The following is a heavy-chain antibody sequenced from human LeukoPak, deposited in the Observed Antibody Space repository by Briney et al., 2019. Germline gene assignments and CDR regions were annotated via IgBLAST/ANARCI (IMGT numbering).Heavy chain of an antibody. J-gene: IGHJ4*02. CDR1: GYSISSGYY. CDR3: VRVSGGYDTKYYFDC. Sequence: PSETLSLTCAVSGYSISSGYYWGWIRQPPGKGLEWIGSIHHSGSTYSNSSLKSRVTISVDTFKNQFSLNLNSVAAADTAVYYCVRVSGGYDTKYYFDCWGQGTLVTVSS. V-gene: IGHV4-38-2*01. CDR2: IHHSGST. D-gene: IGHD1-26*01.